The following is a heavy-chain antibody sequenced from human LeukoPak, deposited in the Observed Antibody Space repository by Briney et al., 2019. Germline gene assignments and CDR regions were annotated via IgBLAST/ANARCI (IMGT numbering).Heavy chain of an antibody. CDR1: GFTFSNYE. CDR2: IDYSGTSI. J-gene: IGHJ4*02. V-gene: IGHV3-48*03. D-gene: IGHD2-15*01. Sequence: PGGSLRLSCTASGFTFSNYEMNWVRQAPGKGLEWVSYIDYSGTSIYYADSVKGRFTISRDNAEKSLYLQMNSLRAEDTAVYYCARDRGGSYSAIDYWGQGTLVTVSS. CDR3: ARDRGGSYSAIDY.